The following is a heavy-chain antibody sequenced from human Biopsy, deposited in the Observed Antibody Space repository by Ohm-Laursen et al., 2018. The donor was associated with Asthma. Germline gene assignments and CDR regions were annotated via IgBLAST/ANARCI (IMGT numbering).Heavy chain of an antibody. CDR1: GFTFSSSW. CDR2: INEDGSEQ. V-gene: IGHV3-7*05. J-gene: IGHJ5*02. D-gene: IGHD3-22*01. Sequence: SLRLSCTASGFTFSSSWMTWVRQAPGKRLEWVANINEDGSEQHYVGSVKGRFTISRDNAKNSLYLQMDSLRAEDTAVYFCARKTYYDSAAYGWFDAGGQGTLVTVSS. CDR3: ARKTYYDSAAYGWFDA.